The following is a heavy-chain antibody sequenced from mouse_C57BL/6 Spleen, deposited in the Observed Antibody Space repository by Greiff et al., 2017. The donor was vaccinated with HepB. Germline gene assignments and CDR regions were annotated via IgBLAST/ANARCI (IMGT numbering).Heavy chain of an antibody. CDR2: ILPGSGST. D-gene: IGHD6-1*01. V-gene: IGHV1-9*01. J-gene: IGHJ4*01. Sequence: FPLQQSGAELMKPGASVPLSCHATGYTFTGYLIGWVKQRPGHGLEWIGEILPGSGSTNYNEKFKGKATFTADTSSNTAYMQLSSLTTEDSAIYYCAIHSPTDYWGQGTSVTVSS. CDR1: GYTFTGYL. CDR3: AIHSPTDY.